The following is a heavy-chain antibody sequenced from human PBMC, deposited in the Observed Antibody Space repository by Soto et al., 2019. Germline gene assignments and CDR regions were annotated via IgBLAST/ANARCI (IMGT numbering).Heavy chain of an antibody. J-gene: IGHJ6*02. Sequence: PSETLSLTCTVSGGSISSGGYYWSWIRQHPGKGLEWIGYIYYSGSTYYNPSLKSRVTISVDTSKNQFSLKLSSVTAADTAVYYCARDPGYCISTSCPYYYGMDVWGQGTTVTVSS. CDR3: ARDPGYCISTSCPYYYGMDV. CDR2: IYYSGST. CDR1: GGSISSGGYY. D-gene: IGHD2-2*01. V-gene: IGHV4-31*03.